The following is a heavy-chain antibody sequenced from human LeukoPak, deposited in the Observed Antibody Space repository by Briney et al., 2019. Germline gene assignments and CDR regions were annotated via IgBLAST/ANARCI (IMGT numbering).Heavy chain of an antibody. V-gene: IGHV3-15*01. D-gene: IGHD2-2*01. Sequence: GGSLRLSCAASGFTVSNDWMSWVRQAPGKGLEWVGRIKNNLDGGTTDYAAPVKGRFAISRDDSTNTLYLQMNSLRAEDTAVYYCAKSIVVVPADDAFDIWGQGTMVTVSS. J-gene: IGHJ3*02. CDR3: AKSIVVVPADDAFDI. CDR1: GFTVSNDW. CDR2: IKNNLDGGTT.